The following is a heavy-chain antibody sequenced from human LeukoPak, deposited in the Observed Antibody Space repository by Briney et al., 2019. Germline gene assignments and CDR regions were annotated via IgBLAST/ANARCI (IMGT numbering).Heavy chain of an antibody. Sequence: GGSLRLSCAASGFTFSNYAMSRVRQAPGEGLEWVSTISDSGSDTYYADSVKGRFTISRDNSKNTLYLQMTSLRAEDTAIYYCAKVPYSDYGSGRPPFMDVWGQGTTVAVSS. J-gene: IGHJ6*02. V-gene: IGHV3-23*01. CDR2: ISDSGSDT. CDR1: GFTFSNYA. D-gene: IGHD3-10*01. CDR3: AKVPYSDYGSGRPPFMDV.